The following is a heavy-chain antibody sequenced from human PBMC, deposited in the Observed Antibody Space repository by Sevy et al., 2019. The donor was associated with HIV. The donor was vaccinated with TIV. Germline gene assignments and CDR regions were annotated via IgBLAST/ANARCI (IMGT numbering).Heavy chain of an antibody. J-gene: IGHJ4*02. Sequence: GGSLRLSCAATGSTFDDYAMHWVRQAPGKGLEWVSGISWNSGSIVYADSVKGRFTISRDDSKNSLYLQLNSLRAEDTAIYYCARKYDSSGYFDYWGQGTLVTVSS. D-gene: IGHD3-22*01. CDR2: ISWNSGSI. CDR1: GSTFDDYA. V-gene: IGHV3-9*01. CDR3: ARKYDSSGYFDY.